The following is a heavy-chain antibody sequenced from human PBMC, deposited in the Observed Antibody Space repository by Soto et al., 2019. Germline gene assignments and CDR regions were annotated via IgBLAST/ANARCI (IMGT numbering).Heavy chain of an antibody. D-gene: IGHD1-7*01. CDR1: GGTFTNYA. V-gene: IGHV1-69*06. CDR3: ASVTLNWNYASYYYYGMDV. J-gene: IGHJ6*02. Sequence: SVKVSCKASGGTFTNYAISCVRQSPLRWREWMGGIIPIFGTANYAQKFQGRVTITADKSTTTAYMELSSLRSEDTAVYYCASVTLNWNYASYYYYGMDVWGQGTTVTVSS. CDR2: IIPIFGTA.